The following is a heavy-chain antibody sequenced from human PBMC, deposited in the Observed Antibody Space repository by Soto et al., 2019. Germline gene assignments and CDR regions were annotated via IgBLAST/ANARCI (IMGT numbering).Heavy chain of an antibody. CDR1: GGSISSSSYY. J-gene: IGHJ6*02. Sequence: TSETLSLTCTVSGGSISSSSYYWGWIRQPPGKGLEWIGSIYYSGSTYYNPSLKSRVTISVDTSKNQFSLKLSSVTAADTAVYYCARLDLEYSSSSEVYYYGMDVWGQGTTVTVSS. V-gene: IGHV4-39*01. CDR3: ARLDLEYSSSSEVYYYGMDV. CDR2: IYYSGST. D-gene: IGHD6-6*01.